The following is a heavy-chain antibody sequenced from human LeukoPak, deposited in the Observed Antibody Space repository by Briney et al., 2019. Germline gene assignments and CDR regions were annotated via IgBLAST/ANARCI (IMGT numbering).Heavy chain of an antibody. J-gene: IGHJ5*02. Sequence: PGGSLRLSCTASGLSFSSYNMNWVRQAPRKGPEWVAYITANNTTKYYADSVKGRFTISRDNAKKSLFLQMNSLRAEDTAVYYCAAASAFSSSWRSWGQGTVVTVSS. D-gene: IGHD6-13*01. CDR2: ITANNTTK. CDR3: AAASAFSSSWRS. CDR1: GLSFSSYN. V-gene: IGHV3-48*01.